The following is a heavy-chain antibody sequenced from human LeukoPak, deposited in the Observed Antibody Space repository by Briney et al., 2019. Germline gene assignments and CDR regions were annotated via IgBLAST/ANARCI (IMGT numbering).Heavy chain of an antibody. CDR3: ASSPPLPNGYSSGWYNWFDP. CDR2: IYTSGST. D-gene: IGHD6-19*01. V-gene: IGHV4-61*02. J-gene: IGHJ5*02. CDR1: GGSISSGSYY. Sequence: SQTLSLTCTVSGGSISSGSYYWSWIRQPAGKGLEWIGRIYTSGSTNYDPSLKSRVTMSVDTSKNQFSLKLSSVTAADTAVYYCASSPPLPNGYSSGWYNWFDPWGQGTLVTVSS.